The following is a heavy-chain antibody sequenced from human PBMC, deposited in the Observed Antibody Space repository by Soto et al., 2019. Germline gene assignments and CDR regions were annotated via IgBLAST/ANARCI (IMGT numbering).Heavy chain of an antibody. D-gene: IGHD3-3*01. Sequence: GGSLRLSCAASGFTFSSYSMNWARQAPGKGQEWVSYISSSSSSISYADSVKGRFTISRDNAKNTLYLQMNSLRAEDTAVYYCASGPLTIFGVVIGPLNYWGQGTLVSVSS. J-gene: IGHJ4*02. CDR3: ASGPLTIFGVVIGPLNY. CDR2: ISSSSSSI. CDR1: GFTFSSYS. V-gene: IGHV3-48*01.